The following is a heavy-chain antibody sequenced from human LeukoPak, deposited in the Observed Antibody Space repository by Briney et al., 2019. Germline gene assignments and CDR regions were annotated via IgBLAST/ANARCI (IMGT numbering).Heavy chain of an antibody. D-gene: IGHD3-16*02. CDR3: ARTRGYSYYYGMDV. Sequence: ASVKVSCKAFGYNFNTYDINWVRQTGGQGLEWMGWMSPNSGNTAYAQKFQGRVTMTRNTSISTAYMELSSLRSEDTAVYCCARTRGYSYYYGMDVWGQGTTVTVSS. V-gene: IGHV1-8*01. J-gene: IGHJ6*02. CDR1: GYNFNTYD. CDR2: MSPNSGNT.